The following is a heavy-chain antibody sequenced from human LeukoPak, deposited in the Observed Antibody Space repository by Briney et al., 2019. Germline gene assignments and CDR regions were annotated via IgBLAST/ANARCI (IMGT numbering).Heavy chain of an antibody. D-gene: IGHD6-6*01. CDR1: GYTFTGYY. CDR3: ARDKRLAARPPHNWFDP. CDR2: INPNSGGT. J-gene: IGHJ5*02. V-gene: IGHV1-2*02. Sequence: ASVKVSCKASGYTFTGYYMHWVRQAPGQGLEWMGWINPNSGGTNYAQKFQGRVTMTRDTSISTAYMELSRLRSDDTAVYYCARDKRLAARPPHNWFDPWGQGTLVTVSS.